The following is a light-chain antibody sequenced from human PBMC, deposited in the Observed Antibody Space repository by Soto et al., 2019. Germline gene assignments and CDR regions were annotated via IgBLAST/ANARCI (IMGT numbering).Light chain of an antibody. J-gene: IGLJ1*01. V-gene: IGLV2-8*01. CDR1: SSDVGGYNY. CDR3: SSYACSSNV. Sequence: SALTQPPSASGSPGQSVAISCTGTSSDVGGYNYVSWYQQHPGKAPKLMIYEVNKRPSGVPDRFSGSKSGNTASLTVSGLQAEDEAYYYCSSYACSSNVFGTGTKLTVL. CDR2: EVN.